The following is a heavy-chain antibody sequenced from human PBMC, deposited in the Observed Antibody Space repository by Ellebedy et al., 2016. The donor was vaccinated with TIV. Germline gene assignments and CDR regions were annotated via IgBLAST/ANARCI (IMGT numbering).Heavy chain of an antibody. CDR1: GGSISSYY. CDR2: IYNSGTT. Sequence: SETLSLXXTVSGGSISSYYWSWIRQPPGKGLEWIGYIYNSGTTNYNPSLKSRVTISVDTSKDQFSLKLNSVTAADTVVYYCAKLGNPAQAAAATGSWGQGTLVTVSS. J-gene: IGHJ5*02. CDR3: AKLGNPAQAAAATGS. D-gene: IGHD6-13*01. V-gene: IGHV4-59*01.